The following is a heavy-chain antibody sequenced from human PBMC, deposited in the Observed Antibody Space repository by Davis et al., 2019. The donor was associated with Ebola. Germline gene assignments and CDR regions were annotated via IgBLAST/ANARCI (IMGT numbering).Heavy chain of an antibody. CDR2: IKEDGGEK. CDR1: GLIFTNYW. CDR3: ASGDGRGRSYDMDV. J-gene: IGHJ6*03. D-gene: IGHD3/OR15-3a*01. Sequence: GGSLRLSCAASGLIFTNYWMSWIRQAPGKGPEWVAIIKEDGGEKYYVDSVKGRFTISRDNAKNSLFLEMNSLRAEYTAFYYCASGDGRGRSYDMDVWGQGTTVTVSS. V-gene: IGHV3-7*03.